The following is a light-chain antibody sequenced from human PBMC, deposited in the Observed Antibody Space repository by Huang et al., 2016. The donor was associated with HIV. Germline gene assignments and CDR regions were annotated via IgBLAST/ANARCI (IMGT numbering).Light chain of an antibody. V-gene: IGKV1-12*01. CDR3: QQANSFPELS. CDR2: GAT. J-gene: IGKJ4*01. Sequence: EIQMTQSPSSVSASVGDRVTITCRASQGLSNWLAWYQQKPGKDPTLLIYGATNLQSVAPSRFSGGGSETFFTLTISSLQPEDSAIYYCQQANSFPELSFGGGTRVEI. CDR1: QGLSNW.